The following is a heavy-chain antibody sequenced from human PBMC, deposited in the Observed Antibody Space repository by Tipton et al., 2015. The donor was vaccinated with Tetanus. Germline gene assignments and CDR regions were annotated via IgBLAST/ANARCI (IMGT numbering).Heavy chain of an antibody. J-gene: IGHJ4*02. CDR1: GGTFSSYA. CDR3: AREYCSGGSCYGREFDY. Sequence: QVQLVQSGAEVKKPGSSVKVSCKASGGTFSSYAISWVRQAPGQGLEWMGGIIPIFGTANYAQKFQGRVTITADESTSTAYMELSSLRSEDTAVYYCAREYCSGGSCYGREFDYWGQGTLVTVSS. V-gene: IGHV1-69*01. D-gene: IGHD2-15*01. CDR2: IIPIFGTA.